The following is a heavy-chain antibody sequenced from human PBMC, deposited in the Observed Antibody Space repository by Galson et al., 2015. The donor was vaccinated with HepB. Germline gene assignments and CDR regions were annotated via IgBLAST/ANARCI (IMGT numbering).Heavy chain of an antibody. D-gene: IGHD3-16*01. CDR1: GFNFRRDY. J-gene: IGHJ6*02. V-gene: IGHV3-74*01. CDR3: ASLGGGYGLDV. Sequence: SLRLSCAAPGFNFRRDYMYWVRQAPGKGLMWVSRINPDGSTTIYADSVRGRFTISRDNAKNTLYLQMDSLRAEDTALYYCASLGGGYGLDVWGQGTTVTVSS. CDR2: INPDGSTT.